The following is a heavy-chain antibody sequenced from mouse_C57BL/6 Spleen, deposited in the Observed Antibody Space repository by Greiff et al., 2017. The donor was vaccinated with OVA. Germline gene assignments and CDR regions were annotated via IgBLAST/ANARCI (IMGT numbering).Heavy chain of an antibody. CDR3: ARGGYGSSYGAMDY. D-gene: IGHD1-1*01. V-gene: IGHV1-78*01. J-gene: IGHJ4*01. Sequence: QVQLQQSDAELVKPGASVKISCKVSGYTFTDHTIHWMKQRPEQGLEWIGYIYPRDGSTKYNEKFKGKATLTADKSSSTAYMQLSSRTSEDSAVYYCARGGYGSSYGAMDYWGQGTSVTVSS. CDR2: IYPRDGST. CDR1: GYTFTDHT.